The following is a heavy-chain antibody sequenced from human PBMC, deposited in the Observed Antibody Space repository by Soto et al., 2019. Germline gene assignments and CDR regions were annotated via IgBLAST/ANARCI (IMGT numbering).Heavy chain of an antibody. D-gene: IGHD4-17*01. Sequence: GGSLRLSCSVSGLTFRNDWVSWVRQAPGKGLEWVANINQDGSERYYVDSVRGRFTISRDNVENSLYLQLNSLRPEDTAVYYCAVYGYGVSAAAYWGQGTLVTVSS. CDR1: GLTFRNDW. CDR2: INQDGSER. CDR3: AVYGYGVSAAAY. J-gene: IGHJ4*02. V-gene: IGHV3-7*03.